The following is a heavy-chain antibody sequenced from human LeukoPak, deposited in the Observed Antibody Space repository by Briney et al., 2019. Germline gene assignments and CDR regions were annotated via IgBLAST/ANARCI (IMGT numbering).Heavy chain of an antibody. V-gene: IGHV4-30-2*01. D-gene: IGHD2-2*01. Sequence: SQTLSLTCAVSGGSISSGGYSWSWIRQPPGKGLEWIGYIYHSGSTYYNPSLKSRVTISVDRSKNQFSLKLSSVTAADTAVYYCARSSIVPIPRFDYWGRGTLVTVSS. J-gene: IGHJ4*02. CDR1: GGSISSGGYS. CDR3: ARSSIVPIPRFDY. CDR2: IYHSGST.